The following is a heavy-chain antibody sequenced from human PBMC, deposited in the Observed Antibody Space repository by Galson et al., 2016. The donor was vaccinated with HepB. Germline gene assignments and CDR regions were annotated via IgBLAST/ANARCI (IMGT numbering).Heavy chain of an antibody. J-gene: IGHJ6*04. CDR1: GVSVLNASFS. D-gene: IGHD3-10*01. V-gene: IGHV4-30-2*01. CDR2: IFHSGGS. Sequence: TLSLTCAVSGVSVLNASFSWSWVRQPPGKGLQWIGHIFHSGGSFNTPSLRSRVPMSLDTSRNEFSLRLKSVTAADTAVYFCARNRITMGQGIMRYYGMDVWGKGTTVTVSS. CDR3: ARNRITMGQGIMRYYGMDV.